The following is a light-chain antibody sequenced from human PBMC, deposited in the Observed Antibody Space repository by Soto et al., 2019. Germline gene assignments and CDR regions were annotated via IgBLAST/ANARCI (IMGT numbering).Light chain of an antibody. J-gene: IGLJ2*01. CDR1: SGDVGGYNY. CDR2: DVS. V-gene: IGLV2-14*03. CDR3: SSYTSSSTLV. Sequence: QSALTQPASVSGSPGQSITISCTGTSGDVGGYNYVSWYQHHPGKAPKLMIYDVSNRPSGVSNRFSGSKSGNTASLTFSGLQAEDEADYYCSSYTSSSTLVFGGGTKLTVL.